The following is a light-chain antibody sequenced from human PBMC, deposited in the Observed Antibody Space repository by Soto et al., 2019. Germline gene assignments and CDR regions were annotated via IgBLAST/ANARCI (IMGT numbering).Light chain of an antibody. V-gene: IGKV3-20*01. CDR3: QQYESPLTWT. CDR1: QSVGSNY. J-gene: IGKJ1*01. Sequence: EDVLTQSPGTLSLSPGARGTLSCRARQSVGSNYLAWYQHKPGQAARLLIYGASRRAPGIPDRFSGSGSGTDFTLTISGLEPEYFAVYYYQQYESPLTWTCGQGTKVEMK. CDR2: GAS.